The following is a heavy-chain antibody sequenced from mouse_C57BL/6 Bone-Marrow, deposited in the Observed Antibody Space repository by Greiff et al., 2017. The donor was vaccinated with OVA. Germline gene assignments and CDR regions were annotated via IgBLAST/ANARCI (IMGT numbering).Heavy chain of an antibody. V-gene: IGHV5-15*01. CDR3: ARRDWAWYFDV. J-gene: IGHJ1*03. CDR2: ISNLAYSI. CDR1: GFTFSDYG. Sequence: EVQVVESGGGLVQPGGSLKLSCAASGFTFSDYGMAWVRQAPRKGPEWVAFISNLAYSIYYADTVTGRFTISRENAKNTLYLEMSSLRSEDTAMYYCARRDWAWYFDVWGTGTTVTVSS. D-gene: IGHD2-13*01.